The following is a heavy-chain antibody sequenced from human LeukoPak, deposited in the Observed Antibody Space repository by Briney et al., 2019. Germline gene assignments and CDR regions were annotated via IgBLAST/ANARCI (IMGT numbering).Heavy chain of an antibody. Sequence: PSETLSLTCTVSGGSISSSSYYWGWIRQPPGKGLEWIGSIYYSGSTYYNPSLRSRVTISVDTSKNQFSLKLSSVTAADTAVYYCARLRDYSYYFDYWGQGTLVTVSS. CDR2: IYYSGST. D-gene: IGHD2-15*01. J-gene: IGHJ4*02. V-gene: IGHV4-39*07. CDR1: GGSISSSSYY. CDR3: ARLRDYSYYFDY.